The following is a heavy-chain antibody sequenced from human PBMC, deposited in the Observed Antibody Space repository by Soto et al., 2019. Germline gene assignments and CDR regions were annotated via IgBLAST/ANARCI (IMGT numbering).Heavy chain of an antibody. V-gene: IGHV3-30*18. J-gene: IGHJ4*02. CDR1: GFTFSDYA. Sequence: VQLVESGGGVVQPGRSLRLSCAASGFTFSDYAMHWVRQAPGKGLERVAVVSHDGRNTHYADSVKGRFTISRDSSQNTVSLAMTSLRAEATAVYYCAKGGRQWLVTSDFNYWGQGALVTVSS. CDR2: VSHDGRNT. CDR3: AKGGRQWLVTSDFNY. D-gene: IGHD6-19*01.